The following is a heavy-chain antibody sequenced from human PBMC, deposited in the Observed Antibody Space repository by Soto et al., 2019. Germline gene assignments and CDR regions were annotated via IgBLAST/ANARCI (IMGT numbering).Heavy chain of an antibody. V-gene: IGHV1-2*02. CDR2: INPKTGDT. CDR3: ATGTNGTTGWYHP. J-gene: IGHJ5*02. CDR1: GYTFNDFY. Sequence: QVQLVQSGTEVKKPGASVTVSCKSSGYTFNDFYLHWLRQAPGQGLEWEGWINPKTGDTKSSQKVQGRVTWSRDTSVSTAYMDLTSLSSADTAMYYCATGTNGTTGWYHPWGQGTRVTVSS. D-gene: IGHD1-1*01.